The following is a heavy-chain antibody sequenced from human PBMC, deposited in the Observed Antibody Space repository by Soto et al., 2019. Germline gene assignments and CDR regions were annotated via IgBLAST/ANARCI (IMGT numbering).Heavy chain of an antibody. D-gene: IGHD1-26*01. CDR2: INSDGTTT. V-gene: IGHV3-74*01. J-gene: IGHJ4*02. Sequence: EVHLVESGGDLVQPGGSLRLSCATSGFNFSSYRMHWVRQAPGQGLVWVSRINSDGTTTGYADSVKGRFTVSRDNAKETLYLEMNSLRADDTAVYYCLRVVGGGRYYGGFDNWGQGTLVTVSS. CDR3: LRVVGGGRYYGGFDN. CDR1: GFNFSSYR.